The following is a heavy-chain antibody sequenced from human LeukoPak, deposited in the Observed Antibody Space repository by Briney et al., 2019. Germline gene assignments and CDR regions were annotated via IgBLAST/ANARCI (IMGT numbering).Heavy chain of an antibody. J-gene: IGHJ4*02. CDR2: IKSKTDGGTT. CDR3: TTVGRGYSYGSPIDY. V-gene: IGHV3-15*01. D-gene: IGHD5-18*01. CDR1: GFTFSNAW. Sequence: GGSLRLSCAASGFTFSNAWMSWGGQAPGKGGEWVGRIKSKTDGGTTDYAAPVKGRFTISRDDSTNTLYLQMNSLKTEDTAVYYCTTVGRGYSYGSPIDYWGQGTLVTVSS.